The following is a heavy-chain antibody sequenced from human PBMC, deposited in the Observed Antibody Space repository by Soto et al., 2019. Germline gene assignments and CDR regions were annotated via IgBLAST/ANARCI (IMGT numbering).Heavy chain of an antibody. Sequence: QEHLQQWGAGLLKPSETLSLTCALYGGSFSGYYWAWIRQPPGKGLEWIGEIDHRGSTNYNPSLKSRVNISIDTSKRQFSLKVSSVTAADTAVYYCARGPYGSGIRSPYYNYVLGVWGNGTTVTVSS. CDR2: IDHRGST. J-gene: IGHJ6*04. CDR3: ARGPYGSGIRSPYYNYVLGV. CDR1: GGSFSGYY. D-gene: IGHD3-10*01. V-gene: IGHV4-34*01.